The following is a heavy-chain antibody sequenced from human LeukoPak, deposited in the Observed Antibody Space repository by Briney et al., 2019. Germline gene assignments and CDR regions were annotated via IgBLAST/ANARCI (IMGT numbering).Heavy chain of an antibody. J-gene: IGHJ5*02. CDR2: INPNSGGT. D-gene: IGHD5-18*01. CDR3: ARVGYSYGYGWFDP. Sequence: ASVKVSCKASGYTFTGYYMHWVRQAPGQGLEWMGWINPNSGGTNYAQKFQGRVTMTRDTSISTAYMELSRLRSDDTAVYYCARVGYSYGYGWFDPWGQGTLVTVSS. CDR1: GYTFTGYY. V-gene: IGHV1-2*02.